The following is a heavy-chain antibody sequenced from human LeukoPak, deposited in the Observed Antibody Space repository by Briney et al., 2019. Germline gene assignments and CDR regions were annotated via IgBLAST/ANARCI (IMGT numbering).Heavy chain of an antibody. V-gene: IGHV3-21*01. CDR1: GFTFSSYS. D-gene: IGHD4-17*01. CDR3: AREGRFYGDYGVDAFDI. CDR2: ISSSSSYI. J-gene: IGHJ3*02. Sequence: PGGSLRLSCAASGFTFSSYSMNWVRQAPGKGLEWVSSISSSSSYIYYADSVKGRFTISRDNAKNSLYLQMNSLRAEDTAVYYCAREGRFYGDYGVDAFDIWGQGTMVTVSS.